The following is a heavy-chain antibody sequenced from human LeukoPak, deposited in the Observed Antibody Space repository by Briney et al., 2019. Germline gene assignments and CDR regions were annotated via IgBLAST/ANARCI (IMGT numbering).Heavy chain of an antibody. CDR2: IYYSGST. D-gene: IGHD3-22*01. Sequence: SETLSLTCTVSGGSISSGGYYWSWIRQHPGKGLEWIGYIYYSGSTYYNPSLKSRVTISVDTSKNQFSLKLSSVTAADTAVYYCARVVGVDGSGYPIYYYGLDVWGQGTTVTVSS. CDR3: ARVVGVDGSGYPIYYYGLDV. J-gene: IGHJ6*02. CDR1: GGSISSGGYY. V-gene: IGHV4-31*03.